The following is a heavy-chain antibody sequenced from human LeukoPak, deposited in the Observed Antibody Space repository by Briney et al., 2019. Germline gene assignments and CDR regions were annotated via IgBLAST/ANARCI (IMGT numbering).Heavy chain of an antibody. Sequence: PSESLSLTCAVYGGSFSGYYWSWIRQPPGKGLEWIGEINHSGSTNYNPSLKSRVTISVDTSKNQFSLKLSSVTAADTAVYYRARLVLLWFGESPYFDYWGQGTLVTVSS. D-gene: IGHD3-10*01. J-gene: IGHJ4*02. CDR2: INHSGST. CDR1: GGSFSGYY. CDR3: ARLVLLWFGESPYFDY. V-gene: IGHV4-34*01.